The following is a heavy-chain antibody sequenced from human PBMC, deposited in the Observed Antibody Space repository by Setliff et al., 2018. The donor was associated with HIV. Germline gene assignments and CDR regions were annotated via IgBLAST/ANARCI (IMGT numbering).Heavy chain of an antibody. CDR1: GGSISGSNYY. Sequence: SETLSLTCTVFGGSISGSNYYWSWIRQQPGKGLEWIGYSDYNGRTYYNPSLKSRVTISVDTSKNQFSLKLSSVTAADTAVYYCARRDRSGFYYWYFDLWGRGTLVTVSS. CDR3: ARRDRSGFYYWYFDL. V-gene: IGHV4-31*02. CDR2: SDYNGRT. D-gene: IGHD3-22*01. J-gene: IGHJ2*01.